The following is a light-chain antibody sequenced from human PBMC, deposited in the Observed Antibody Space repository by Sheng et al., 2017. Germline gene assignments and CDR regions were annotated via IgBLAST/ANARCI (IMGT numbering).Light chain of an antibody. CDR2: GAS. CDR1: QSVTNN. CDR3: LQYSNWPWT. Sequence: ELVLTQSPGTLALPPGGRATLSCRASQSVTNNYLAWYQQKPGQAPRLLMYGASSRAPGVPARFSGSGSGTEFTLTISSLQSEDFAIYYCLQYSNWPWTFGQGTKVEI. V-gene: IGKV3D-15*01. J-gene: IGKJ1*01.